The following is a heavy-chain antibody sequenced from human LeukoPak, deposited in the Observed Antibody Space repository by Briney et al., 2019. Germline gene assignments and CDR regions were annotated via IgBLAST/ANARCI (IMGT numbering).Heavy chain of an antibody. Sequence: GGSLRLSCAASGLTFSGYVVSWARQAPGKGLEWVAAISANGGRTYYTESVKGHFTISRDNSKNTLYLQMNSLRAEDTAVYYCAKDRAYYYYEMDVWGQGTTVTVSS. CDR3: AKDRAYYYYEMDV. CDR2: ISANGGRT. CDR1: GLTFSGYV. V-gene: IGHV3-23*01. J-gene: IGHJ6*02.